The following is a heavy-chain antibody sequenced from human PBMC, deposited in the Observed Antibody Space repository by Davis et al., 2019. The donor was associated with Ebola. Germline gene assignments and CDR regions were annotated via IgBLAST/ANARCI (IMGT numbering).Heavy chain of an antibody. CDR1: RFTLRSHY. CDR2: IYSGGST. V-gene: IGHV3-66*01. J-gene: IGHJ6*02. CDR3: AGWGSYYYYGMDV. Sequence: LSPAVSRFTLRSHYMRWARQAPGQGLESVSDIYSGGSTYYADSVKGRFTISRDNSKNTLYLQMNSLRAEDTAVYYCAGWGSYYYYGMDVWGQGTTVTVSS. D-gene: IGHD3-16*01.